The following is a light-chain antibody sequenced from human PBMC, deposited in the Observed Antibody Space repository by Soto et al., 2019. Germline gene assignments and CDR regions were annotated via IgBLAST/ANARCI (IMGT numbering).Light chain of an antibody. CDR3: QQRSNWPQIT. CDR2: DAS. V-gene: IGKV3-11*01. Sequence: EIVLTQSPATLSLSPGEGATLSCRASQSVSSYLAWYQQKPGQAPRLLIYDASNRATGIPARFSGSGSGTDFTLTISSLEPEDFVVYYCQQRSNWPQITFGQGTRLDSK. CDR1: QSVSSY. J-gene: IGKJ5*01.